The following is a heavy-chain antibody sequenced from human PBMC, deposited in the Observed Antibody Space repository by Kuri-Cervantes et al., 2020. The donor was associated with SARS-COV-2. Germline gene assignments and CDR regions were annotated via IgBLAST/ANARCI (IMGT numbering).Heavy chain of an antibody. CDR1: GFSFSMYW. CDR2: IKKDGSEK. D-gene: IGHD6-19*01. CDR3: AREQWLELDAFDI. V-gene: IGHV3-7*01. J-gene: IGHJ3*02. Sequence: GESRKISCAASGFSFSMYWMSWVRQAPGKELEWVANIKKDGSEKYYVDSVKGRFTISRDNAKNSLYLQMNSLRAEDTAVYYCAREQWLELDAFDIWGQGTMVTVSS.